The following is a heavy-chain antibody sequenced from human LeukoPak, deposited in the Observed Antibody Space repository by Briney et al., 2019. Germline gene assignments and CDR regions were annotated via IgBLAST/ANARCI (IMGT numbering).Heavy chain of an antibody. J-gene: IGHJ5*02. CDR1: GGSISRGDYY. CDR2: IYHSGST. V-gene: IGHV4-30-2*03. D-gene: IGHD3-3*01. Sequence: SQTLSLTCTVSGGSISRGDYYWGWIRQPPGRGLQWIGTIYHSGSTYYNPSLRRRVAISVDTSKNESSLKLNSVTAADTAVYYCARHGGVGTTTNWFDPWGQGTLVTVSS. CDR3: ARHGGVGTTTNWFDP.